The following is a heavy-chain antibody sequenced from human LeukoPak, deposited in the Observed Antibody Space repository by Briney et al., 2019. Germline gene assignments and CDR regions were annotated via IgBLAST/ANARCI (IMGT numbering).Heavy chain of an antibody. J-gene: IGHJ2*01. D-gene: IGHD4-17*01. V-gene: IGHV5-51*01. CDR1: GYSFTSYW. CDR2: IYPGDSDT. Sequence: PGGSLKISCKGSGYSFTSYWIGWVRQMPGKGLEWMGIIYPGDSDTRYSPSFQDQVTISADKSISTAYLQWSSLKASDTAMYYCATQRTTVTTNTGRVFDLWGRGTLVTVSS. CDR3: ATQRTTVTTNTGRVFDL.